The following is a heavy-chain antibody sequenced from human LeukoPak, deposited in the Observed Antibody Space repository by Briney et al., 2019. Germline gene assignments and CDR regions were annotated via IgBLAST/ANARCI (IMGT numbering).Heavy chain of an antibody. Sequence: GGSLRLSCAASGFTFSNAWMSWVRQAPGKGLEWVGRIKSKTDGGTTDYAAPVKGRFTISRDDSKNTLYLQMNSLKTEDTAVYYCTTDEGRWPKKRALGYWGQGTLVTVSS. CDR3: TTDEGRWPKKRALGY. CDR2: IKSKTDGGTT. J-gene: IGHJ4*02. D-gene: IGHD4-23*01. V-gene: IGHV3-15*01. CDR1: GFTFSNAW.